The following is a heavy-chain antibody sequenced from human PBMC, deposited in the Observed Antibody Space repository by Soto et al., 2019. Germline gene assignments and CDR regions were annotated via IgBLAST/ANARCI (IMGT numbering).Heavy chain of an antibody. CDR1: GFTFRNYA. D-gene: IGHD2-15*01. Sequence: GGSLRLSCAASGFTFRNYAIHWVRQAPGKGLEWVAVISRDGSHKYYLDSVKGRFTISRDNSKDTVNLLMNSLRDDDTAVYYCARVDPYCSGNTCPDYWGQGTLVTVSS. J-gene: IGHJ4*02. CDR3: ARVDPYCSGNTCPDY. V-gene: IGHV3-30*04. CDR2: ISRDGSHK.